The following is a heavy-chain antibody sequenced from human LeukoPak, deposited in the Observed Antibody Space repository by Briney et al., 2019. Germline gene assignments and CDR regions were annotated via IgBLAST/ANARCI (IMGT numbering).Heavy chain of an antibody. CDR1: GGSFSGYY. V-gene: IGHV4-34*01. Sequence: PSETLSLTCAVYGGSFSGYYWSWIRQPPGKGLEWIGEINHSGSTNYNPSLKSRVTISVDTSKNQFSLKLSSVTAADTAVYYCARGRNRSPMITMIVVAPRNWFDPWGQGTLVTVSS. D-gene: IGHD3-22*01. CDR2: INHSGST. J-gene: IGHJ5*02. CDR3: ARGRNRSPMITMIVVAPRNWFDP.